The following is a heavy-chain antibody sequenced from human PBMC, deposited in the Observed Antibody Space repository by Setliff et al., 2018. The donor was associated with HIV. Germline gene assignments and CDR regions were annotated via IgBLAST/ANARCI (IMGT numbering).Heavy chain of an antibody. Sequence: ASVKVSCKASGYTFTGYYMHWVRQAPGQGLEWMGIINPSGGSTSYAQKFQGRVTMTRDTSTSTVYMELSSLRSEDTAVYYCARDGPALDIVVVPAASVLGYYYYYMDVWGKGTTVTVSS. J-gene: IGHJ6*03. D-gene: IGHD2-2*03. V-gene: IGHV1-46*01. CDR1: GYTFTGYY. CDR2: INPSGGST. CDR3: ARDGPALDIVVVPAASVLGYYYYYMDV.